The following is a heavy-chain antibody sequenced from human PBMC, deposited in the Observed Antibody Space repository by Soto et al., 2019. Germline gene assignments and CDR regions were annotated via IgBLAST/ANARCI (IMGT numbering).Heavy chain of an antibody. V-gene: IGHV1-46*01. J-gene: IGHJ4*02. D-gene: IGHD3-10*01. Sequence: QVQLVQSGAEVKRPGASVKVSCKASGYSFTSYFMHWVRQAPGQGLEWMGIINPNDGTTKYAQKFQGRVTMTRDTSTNTVYMELSSLRSEGTAVYYYAKGYGSGSYYALWGQGTLVTVSS. CDR2: INPNDGTT. CDR1: GYSFTSYF. CDR3: AKGYGSGSYYAL.